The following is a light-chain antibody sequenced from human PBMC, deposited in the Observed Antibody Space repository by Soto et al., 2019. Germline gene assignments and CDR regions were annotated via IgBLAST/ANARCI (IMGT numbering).Light chain of an antibody. CDR3: CSFAGMNIGI. Sequence: QSVLTQPAPVSGSPGQSITISCTGTSRDVGSYDYVSWYQQHPGKAPKLIIYEVTKRPSGVSNRFSGSKSGNTASLTISGLQAEDEADYYRCSFAGMNIGIFGGGTQLTVL. CDR1: SRDVGSYDY. CDR2: EVT. V-gene: IGLV2-23*02. J-gene: IGLJ2*01.